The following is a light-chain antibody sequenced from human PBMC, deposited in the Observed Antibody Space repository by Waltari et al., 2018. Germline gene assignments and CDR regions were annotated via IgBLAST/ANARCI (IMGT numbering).Light chain of an antibody. V-gene: IGKV3-20*01. Sequence: EIVLTQSPGTLSLSPGERATLSCRASQSVSSSYLAWYQQKPGQAPRLLIYGASSRATGIPDRFSGSGFGTDFTLTIGRLEPEDSAVYYCQQYGSSLYTFGQGTKVEIK. CDR1: QSVSSSY. J-gene: IGKJ2*01. CDR3: QQYGSSLYT. CDR2: GAS.